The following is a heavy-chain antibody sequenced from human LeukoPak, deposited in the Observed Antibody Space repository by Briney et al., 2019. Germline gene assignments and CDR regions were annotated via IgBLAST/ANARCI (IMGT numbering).Heavy chain of an antibody. D-gene: IGHD2-15*01. CDR2: ISTSGKTV. V-gene: IGHV3-48*04. Sequence: PGGSLRLSCAASGFTFSSNNMNWVRQAPGKGLEWITYISTSGKTVYFADSVKGRFTISRDNAKNSLYLQMNSLRAEDTAVYYCARDVSGGSAALDYWGQGTLVTVSS. CDR1: GFTFSSNN. CDR3: ARDVSGGSAALDY. J-gene: IGHJ4*02.